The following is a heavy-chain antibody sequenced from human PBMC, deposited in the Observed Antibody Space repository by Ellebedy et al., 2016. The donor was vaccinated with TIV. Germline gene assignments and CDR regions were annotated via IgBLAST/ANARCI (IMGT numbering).Heavy chain of an antibody. CDR2: IAWNGAWI. CDR1: GFDFDENA. V-gene: IGHV3-9*01. Sequence: SLKISXGASGFDFDENAMHWVRQGPGKGLEWVARIAWNGAWIAYADSVKGRFTISRDNEKNFLYLQMSSLRVQDTAFYYCVSGRYGTGSQSYYFDKWGRGTLVTVSS. D-gene: IGHD3-10*01. J-gene: IGHJ4*01. CDR3: VSGRYGTGSQSYYFDK.